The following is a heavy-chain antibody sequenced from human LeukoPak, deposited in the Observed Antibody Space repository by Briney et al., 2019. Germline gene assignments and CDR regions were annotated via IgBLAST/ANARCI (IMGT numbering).Heavy chain of an antibody. D-gene: IGHD6-13*01. V-gene: IGHV4-59*08. Sequence: SETLSLTCTVSGGSISSYYWSWIRQPPGKGLEWIGYIYYSGSTNYNPSLKSRVTISADTSKNQFSLKLSSVTAADTAVYYCARRASYKAAEYWFDPWGQGTLVTVSS. CDR1: GGSISSYY. CDR3: ARRASYKAAEYWFDP. J-gene: IGHJ5*02. CDR2: IYYSGST.